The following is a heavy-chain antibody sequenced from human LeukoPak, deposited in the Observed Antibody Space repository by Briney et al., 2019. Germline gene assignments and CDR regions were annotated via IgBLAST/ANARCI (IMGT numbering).Heavy chain of an antibody. Sequence: GGSLRLSCAASGFTFSSYGMHWVRQAPGKGLEWVALMSYDVSNKYYGDSVKGRFIVSRDNSKNTLYLQMNSLRAEDTAVYYCAKVEWGAMYYYDSSGYYSYYFDYWGQGTLVTVSS. CDR3: AKVEWGAMYYYDSSGYYSYYFDY. D-gene: IGHD3-22*01. J-gene: IGHJ4*02. CDR1: GFTFSSYG. V-gene: IGHV3-30*18. CDR2: MSYDVSNK.